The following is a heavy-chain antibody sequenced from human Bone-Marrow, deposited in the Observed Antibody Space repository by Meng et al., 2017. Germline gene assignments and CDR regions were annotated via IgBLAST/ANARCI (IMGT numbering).Heavy chain of an antibody. CDR1: GLRFTDAW. J-gene: IGHJ4*02. D-gene: IGHD6-13*01. CDR2: IERNSDGGTI. V-gene: IGHV3-15*04. Sequence: GESLKISCVASGLRFTDAWMSWVRQAPGKGLEWVGRIERNSDGGTIHYAAPVKGRFTISRDDSRNTLYLQMDSLINEDTAVYFCATGAAAADHWGQGTLSPSPQ. CDR3: ATGAAAADH.